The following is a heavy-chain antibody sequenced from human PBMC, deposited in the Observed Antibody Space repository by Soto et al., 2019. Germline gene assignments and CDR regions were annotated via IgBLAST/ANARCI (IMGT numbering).Heavy chain of an antibody. CDR1: GGTFSSYA. D-gene: IGHD2-15*01. CDR2: IVPIVDTS. CDR3: VRVVAIPGSPDN. J-gene: IGHJ4*02. V-gene: IGHV1-69*12. Sequence: QVQLVQSGVEVRQPASSVKVSCKTSGGTFSSYAISWVRQAPGQGLEWMGGIVPIVDTSTYAQKFQGRVTITAEESTSTVYMELSSLRSDDTAVYYCVRVVAIPGSPDNWGQGTLVTVSS.